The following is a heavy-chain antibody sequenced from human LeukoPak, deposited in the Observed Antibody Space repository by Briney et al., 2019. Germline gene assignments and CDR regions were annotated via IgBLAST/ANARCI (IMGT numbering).Heavy chain of an antibody. D-gene: IGHD2-15*01. CDR3: ARGSRGTVVVAASAFDI. Sequence: SETLSLTCTVSGGSISSGGYYWSWIRQPPGKGLEWIGYIYHSGSTYYNPSLKSRVSISADTSENEFSLKLSSVSAADTAVYYCARGSRGTVVVAASAFDIWGQGTFLTVSS. CDR1: GGSISSGGYY. J-gene: IGHJ3*02. CDR2: IYHSGST. V-gene: IGHV4-30-2*05.